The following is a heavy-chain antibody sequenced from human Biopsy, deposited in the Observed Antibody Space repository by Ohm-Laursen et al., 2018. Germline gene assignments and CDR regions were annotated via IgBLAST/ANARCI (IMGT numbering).Heavy chain of an antibody. Sequence: SVKVSCKASGGPSSSSAITWVRQAPGQGLEWMGGIIGIFRTAHYAQKFQGRVTITADEFMSTAYMELSSLRSADTAVYYCARGGGYNWNNGWFDPWGQGTLVTVSS. J-gene: IGHJ5*02. CDR1: GGPSSSSA. D-gene: IGHD1/OR15-1a*01. CDR3: ARGGGYNWNNGWFDP. CDR2: IIGIFRTA. V-gene: IGHV1-69*13.